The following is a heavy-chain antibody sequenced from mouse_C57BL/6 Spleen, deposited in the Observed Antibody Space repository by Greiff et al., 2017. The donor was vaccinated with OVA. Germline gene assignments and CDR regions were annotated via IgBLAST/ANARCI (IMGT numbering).Heavy chain of an antibody. CDR1: GYTFTSYW. CDR3: ARKTTAQATLSYFDY. D-gene: IGHD3-2*02. J-gene: IGHJ2*01. V-gene: IGHV1-69*01. Sequence: QVQLQQPGAELVMPGASVKLSCKASGYTFTSYWMHWVKQRPGQGLEWIGEIDPSDSYTNYNQKFKGKSTLTVDKSSSTAYMQLSSLTSEDSAVYYCARKTTAQATLSYFDYWGQGTTLTVSS. CDR2: IDPSDSYT.